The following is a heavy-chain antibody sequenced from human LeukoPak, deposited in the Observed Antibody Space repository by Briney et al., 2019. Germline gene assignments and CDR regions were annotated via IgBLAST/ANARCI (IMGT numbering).Heavy chain of an antibody. V-gene: IGHV1-2*02. D-gene: IGHD3-10*01. CDR2: ISPNSGGT. CDR3: ARGDMVRGYYYMDV. CDR1: GYTFTGYY. Sequence: VASVKVSCKASGYTFTGYYLHWVRQAPGQGLEWMGWISPNSGGTHYAQKFQGRVTMTRDTSISTAYMELSRLRSDDTAVYYCARGDMVRGYYYMDVWGKGTTVTISS. J-gene: IGHJ6*03.